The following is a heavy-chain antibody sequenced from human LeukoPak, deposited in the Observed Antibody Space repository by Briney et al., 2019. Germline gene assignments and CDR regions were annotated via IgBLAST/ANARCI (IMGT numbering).Heavy chain of an antibody. J-gene: IGHJ3*01. CDR2: ISYSSETI. D-gene: IGHD3-10*01. Sequence: GGSLRLSCAASGFPFDEHAMHWVRQGPGKGLEWVAGISYSSETIGYVDSVKGRFTISRDNVRKSLYLQMNSLRIEHPALYYCAKDRGGGSQLGDAYAVWGQGTMVSVSA. V-gene: IGHV3-9*01. CDR1: GFPFDEHA. CDR3: AKDRGGGSQLGDAYAV.